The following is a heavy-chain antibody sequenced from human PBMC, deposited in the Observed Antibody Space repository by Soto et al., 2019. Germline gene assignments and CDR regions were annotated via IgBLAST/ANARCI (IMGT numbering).Heavy chain of an antibody. J-gene: IGHJ1*01. CDR2: INDGSNYI. CDR3: ATFPSCSSSTCLDC. CDR1: GFSFSKYS. Sequence: PGGSLRLSCAASGFSFSKYSMNWVRQAPGKGLEWVSSINDGSNYIYDADSVKGRFTISRDNAINSLYLQMNSLRPDDTAVYYWATFPSCSSSTCLDCWRRRTLVTVSS. D-gene: IGHD2-21*02. V-gene: IGHV3-21*06.